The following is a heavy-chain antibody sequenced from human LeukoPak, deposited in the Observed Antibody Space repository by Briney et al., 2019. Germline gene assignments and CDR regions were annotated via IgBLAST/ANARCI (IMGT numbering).Heavy chain of an antibody. Sequence: PGGSPGLSRAASGFTFSSYSMTWVRQASGKGLEWVSAISGSGGSTYYADSVKGRFTISRDNSKNTLYLQMNSLRAEDTAVYYCAKEPHSSGWYGRWSDWGQGGLVGVSS. J-gene: IGHJ4*02. CDR1: GFTFSSYS. CDR3: AKEPHSSGWYGRWSD. V-gene: IGHV3-23*01. CDR2: ISGSGGST. D-gene: IGHD6-19*01.